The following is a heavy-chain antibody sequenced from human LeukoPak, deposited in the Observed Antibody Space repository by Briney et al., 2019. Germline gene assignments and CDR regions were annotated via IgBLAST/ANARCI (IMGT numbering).Heavy chain of an antibody. Sequence: SETLSLTCAVSGGSISSSNWWSWVRQPPGKGLEWIGEIYHSGSTNYNPSLKSRLIISVDKSKNQFTLKVSSVTVADTAVYYCARVPPGKYMDVWGKGTTVTVSS. CDR2: IYHSGST. CDR3: ARVPPGKYMDV. J-gene: IGHJ6*03. CDR1: GGSISSSNW. V-gene: IGHV4-4*02.